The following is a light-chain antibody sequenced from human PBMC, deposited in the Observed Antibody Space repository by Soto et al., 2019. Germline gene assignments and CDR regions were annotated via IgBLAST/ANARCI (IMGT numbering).Light chain of an antibody. CDR3: QQYENSPYT. CDR2: GAS. CDR1: NSVTSNY. V-gene: IGKV3-20*01. Sequence: EIVLTQSPGTLSLSPGERATLSCRTSNSVTSNYLAWYQQRPGQAPRLLIYGASSRATGIPDRFSGSGSGTDFTLTISRLEPEDFAVFYCQQYENSPYTFGQGTKLEIK. J-gene: IGKJ2*01.